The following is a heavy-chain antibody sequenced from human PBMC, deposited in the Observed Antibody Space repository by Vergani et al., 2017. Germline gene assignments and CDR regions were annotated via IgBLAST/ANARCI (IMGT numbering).Heavy chain of an antibody. D-gene: IGHD3-16*01. V-gene: IGHV4-39*01. Sequence: QMQFQESGPGLVKASETLSLTFPVSGDSILSRSYYWGWIRQPPGKGLEWIGSIYNSGNGDSSSSLKSRVTISTDTSQNQFSLRLTSVTAADTAVYYCASGKYYSXSTSHFRGRYFDVWGRGTLVTVPS. CDR3: ASGKYYSXSTSHFRGRYFDV. J-gene: IGHJ2*01. CDR2: IYNSGNG. CDR1: GDSILSRSYY.